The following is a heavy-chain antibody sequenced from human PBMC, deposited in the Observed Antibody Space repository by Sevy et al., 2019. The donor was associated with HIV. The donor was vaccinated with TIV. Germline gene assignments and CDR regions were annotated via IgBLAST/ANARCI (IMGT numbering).Heavy chain of an antibody. D-gene: IGHD2-15*01. V-gene: IGHV3-66*04. CDR1: GFTVSSNY. CDR3: ARHRGPYCSGGSCYDDYGMDV. Sequence: GGSLRLSCAASGFTVSSNYMSWVRQAPGKGLEWVSVIYSGGSTYYADSVKGRFTISRDNSKNTLYLQMNSLRAEDTAVYYCARHRGPYCSGGSCYDDYGMDVWGQGTTVTVSS. J-gene: IGHJ6*02. CDR2: IYSGGST.